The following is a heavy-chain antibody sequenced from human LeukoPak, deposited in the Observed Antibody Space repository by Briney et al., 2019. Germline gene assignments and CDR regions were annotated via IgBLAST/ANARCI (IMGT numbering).Heavy chain of an antibody. CDR1: GYSFTSYW. V-gene: IGHV5-51*01. D-gene: IGHD6-19*01. CDR2: IYPGDSDT. CDR3: ARPAVAVVSYFDY. Sequence: GESLKISCKGSGYSFTSYWIGWVRQMPGKGLEWMGIIYPGDSDTRYSPSFQGQVTISADKSISTAYLQWSSLEASDTAMYYCARPAVAVVSYFDYWGQGTLVTVSS. J-gene: IGHJ4*02.